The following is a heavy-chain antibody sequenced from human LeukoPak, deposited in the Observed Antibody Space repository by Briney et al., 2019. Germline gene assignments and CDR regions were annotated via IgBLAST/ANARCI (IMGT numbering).Heavy chain of an antibody. CDR3: ARTGIAARPTVWFDP. J-gene: IGHJ5*02. D-gene: IGHD6-6*01. Sequence: GGSLRLSCVASGFTFSSYGMHWVRQAPGKGPVWVSHINSDGSSTNYADSVKGRFTISRDNAKNTLYLQMNSLRAEDTAVYYCARTGIAARPTVWFDPWGQGTLVTVSS. CDR2: INSDGSST. CDR1: GFTFSSYG. V-gene: IGHV3-74*01.